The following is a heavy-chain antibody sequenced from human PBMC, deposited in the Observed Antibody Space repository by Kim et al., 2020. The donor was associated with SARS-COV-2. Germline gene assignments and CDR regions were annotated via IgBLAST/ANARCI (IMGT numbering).Heavy chain of an antibody. V-gene: IGHV4-34*01. CDR2: INHSGST. D-gene: IGHD3-16*02. CDR1: GGSFSGYY. J-gene: IGHJ3*01. CDR3: ARVREITFGGVIVRRDAF. Sequence: SETLSLTCAVYGGSFSGYYWSWIRQPPGKGLEWIGEINHSGSTNYNPSLKSRVTISVDTSKNQFSLKLSSVTAADTAVYYCARVREITFGGVIVRRDAF.